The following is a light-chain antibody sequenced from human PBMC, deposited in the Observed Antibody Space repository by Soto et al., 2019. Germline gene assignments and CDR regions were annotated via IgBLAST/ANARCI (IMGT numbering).Light chain of an antibody. CDR3: QQYNNWPPVT. J-gene: IGKJ4*01. Sequence: DIQMTQSPSSLSASVGDRVTISCRASQVINNYLAWYQQKPGKGPKLLIYGASTLQSGVPSRFSGSGSGTEFTLTIDSLQSEDFAVYYCQQYNNWPPVTFGGGTKVEI. V-gene: IGKV1-27*01. CDR1: QVINNY. CDR2: GAS.